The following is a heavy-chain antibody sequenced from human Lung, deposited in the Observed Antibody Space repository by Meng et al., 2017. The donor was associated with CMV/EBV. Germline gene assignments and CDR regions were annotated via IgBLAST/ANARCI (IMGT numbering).Heavy chain of an antibody. CDR3: AKAFGASWYREYYDY. J-gene: IGHJ4*02. D-gene: IGHD6-13*01. CDR2: ITGSGGST. Sequence: GGSLRLXXAASEFTIRSYAMSWVRQAPGRGLAWVSAITGSGGSTYYADSVKGRFTVSRDNSKNTLYLQMNSLRAEDTAVYYCAKAFGASWYREYYDYWGQGXLVTVSS. V-gene: IGHV3-23*01. CDR1: EFTIRSYA.